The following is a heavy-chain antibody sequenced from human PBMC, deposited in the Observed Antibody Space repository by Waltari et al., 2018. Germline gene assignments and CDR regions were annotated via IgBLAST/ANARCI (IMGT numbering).Heavy chain of an antibody. D-gene: IGHD3-10*01. V-gene: IGHV4-59*08. CDR3: ARHRVLLWFGDEARYGMDV. CDR2: IYYSGST. J-gene: IGHJ6*02. Sequence: LACIGYIYYSGSTNYNPSRKSRVTISVDTSKNQFSLKLSSVTAADTAVYYCARHRVLLWFGDEARYGMDVWGQGTTVTVSS.